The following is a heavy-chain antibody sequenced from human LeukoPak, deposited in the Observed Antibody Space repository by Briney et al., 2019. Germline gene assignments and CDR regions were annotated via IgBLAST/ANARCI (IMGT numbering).Heavy chain of an antibody. V-gene: IGHV1-69*06. Sequence: SVKVSCKASGGTFSSYAISWVRQAPGQGLGWMGGIIPIFGTANYAQKFQGRVTITADKSTSTAYMELSSLRSEDTAVYYCARVDWQLEAFDYWGQGTLVTVSS. D-gene: IGHD6-6*01. CDR2: IIPIFGTA. CDR1: GGTFSSYA. J-gene: IGHJ4*02. CDR3: ARVDWQLEAFDY.